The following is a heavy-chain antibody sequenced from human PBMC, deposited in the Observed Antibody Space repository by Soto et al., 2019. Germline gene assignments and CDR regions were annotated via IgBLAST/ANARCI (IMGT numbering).Heavy chain of an antibody. CDR1: GAFSSTYY. D-gene: IGHD2-21*01. J-gene: IGHJ5*02. CDR3: ARSFCRDAVRCNWFDP. Sequence: QVQLQESGPGLVKPSETLSLTCTVSGAFSSTYYWSWIRQPQGKGLEWIGYMNNIGGTNYNPSLKCRVTISLDTSKTQFSLKLISVIAADTAVYYCARSFCRDAVRCNWFDPWGLGTLVTASS. CDR2: MNNIGGT. V-gene: IGHV4-59*01.